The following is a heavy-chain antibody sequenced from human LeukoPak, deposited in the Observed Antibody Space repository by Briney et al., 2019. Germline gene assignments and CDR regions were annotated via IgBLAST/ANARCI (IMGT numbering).Heavy chain of an antibody. CDR1: GFTVSSNY. V-gene: IGHV3-53*04. D-gene: IGHD6-13*01. J-gene: IGHJ3*02. Sequence: GGSLRLSCAASGFTVSSNYMSWVRQAPGKGLEWVSVIYSGGSTYYADSVKGRFTISRHNSKNTLYLQMNSLRAEDTDVYYCAREQQLVRGAFDIWGQGTMVTASS. CDR2: IYSGGST. CDR3: AREQQLVRGAFDI.